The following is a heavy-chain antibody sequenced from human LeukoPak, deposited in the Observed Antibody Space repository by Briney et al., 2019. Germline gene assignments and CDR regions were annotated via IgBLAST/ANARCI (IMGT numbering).Heavy chain of an antibody. D-gene: IGHD3-16*01. CDR1: GGSISSGSNY. CDR2: IYTSGST. CDR3: ARTVGGVKEFDN. J-gene: IGHJ4*02. V-gene: IGHV4-61*02. Sequence: SGTLSLTCTVSGGSISSGSNYWNWIRQPAGKGLEWIGRIYTSGSTNYNPSLKSRVTISVDTSKNQFSLKVSSVTAADTAVYYCARTVGGVKEFDNWGQGTLVTVSS.